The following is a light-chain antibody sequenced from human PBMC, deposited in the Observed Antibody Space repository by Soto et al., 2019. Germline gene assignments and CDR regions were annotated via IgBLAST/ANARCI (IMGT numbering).Light chain of an antibody. CDR3: HSFDTGNLAVI. V-gene: IGLV6-57*04. J-gene: IGLJ2*01. CDR2: EDN. CDR1: SGDIASNF. Sequence: NFMLTQPHSMSESPGKTVTISCTRSSGDIASNFVQWYQQRPGSAPTAVIYEDNQRSSGVPDRFSGSIDSSSNSASLTISGLKTEDEADYYCHSFDTGNLAVIFGGGTKLTVL.